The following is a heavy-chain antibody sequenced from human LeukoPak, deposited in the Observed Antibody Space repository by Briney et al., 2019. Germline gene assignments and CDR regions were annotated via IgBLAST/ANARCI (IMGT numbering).Heavy chain of an antibody. Sequence: ASVKVSCKASGYTFNRYGISWVRQAPGQGLEWMGWISAYNGDTKYAQKLQGRVTMTTDTSTSTAYMELSSLRSEDTAVYYCARGPVVPAAPRKNWFDPWGQGTLVTVSS. CDR3: ARGPVVPAAPRKNWFDP. D-gene: IGHD2-2*01. CDR2: ISAYNGDT. J-gene: IGHJ5*02. V-gene: IGHV1-18*01. CDR1: GYTFNRYG.